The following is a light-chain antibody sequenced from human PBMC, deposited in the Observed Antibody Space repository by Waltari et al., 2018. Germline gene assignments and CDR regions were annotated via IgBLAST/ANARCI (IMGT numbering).Light chain of an antibody. J-gene: IGKJ4*01. V-gene: IGKV3-15*01. Sequence: EVVMTQYPATLSVSPGGGATLSCRAGHGISTNLAWYQQKPGQAPRLLIYTASTRAAGVPARFSGSGSGTEFTLTISSLQSEDSAVYYCQQYNNWPPLTFGGGTKVEI. CDR2: TAS. CDR3: QQYNNWPPLT. CDR1: HGISTN.